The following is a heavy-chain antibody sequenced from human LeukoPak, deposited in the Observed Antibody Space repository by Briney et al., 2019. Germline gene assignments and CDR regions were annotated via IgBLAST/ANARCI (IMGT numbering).Heavy chain of an antibody. V-gene: IGHV1-24*01. CDR2: FDPEDGER. D-gene: IGHD4-23*01. CDR3: ATMVRRWYYFDY. Sequence: ASVKVSCKVSGYTLTELSMHWVRQAPGKGREWMGGFDPEDGERIYAQKFQGRVTMTEDTYKDKGYMEVSSLRSEDTAVYYCATMVRRWYYFDYWGQGTLVTVSS. J-gene: IGHJ4*02. CDR1: GYTLTELS.